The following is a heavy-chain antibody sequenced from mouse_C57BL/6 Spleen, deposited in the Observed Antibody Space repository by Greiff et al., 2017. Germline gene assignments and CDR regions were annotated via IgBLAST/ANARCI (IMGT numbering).Heavy chain of an antibody. V-gene: IGHV1-80*01. Sequence: VQLVESGAELVKPGASVKISCKASGYAFSSYWMNWVKQRPGKGLEWIGQIYPGDGDTNYNGKFKGKATLTADKSSSTAYMQLSSLTSEDSAVYFCARGRYWYFDVWGTGTTVTVSS. CDR2: IYPGDGDT. J-gene: IGHJ1*03. CDR1: GYAFSSYW. CDR3: ARGRYWYFDV.